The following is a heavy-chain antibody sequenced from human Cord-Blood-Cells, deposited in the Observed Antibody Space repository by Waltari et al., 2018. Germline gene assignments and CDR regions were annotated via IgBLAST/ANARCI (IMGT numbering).Heavy chain of an antibody. CDR3: ARDMGGYYGSGSDAFDI. D-gene: IGHD3-10*01. CDR2: ISPYLGIA. CDR1: GGTFSSYA. J-gene: IGHJ3*02. V-gene: IGHV1-69*09. Sequence: QVQLVQSGAEVKKPGSSVKVSCKASGGTFSSYAISWVRQAPGQGLEWMGRISPYLGIANDGRKCQGRVTMTADKSTSTAYMELSSLRSEDTAVYYCARDMGGYYGSGSDAFDIWGQGTMVTISS.